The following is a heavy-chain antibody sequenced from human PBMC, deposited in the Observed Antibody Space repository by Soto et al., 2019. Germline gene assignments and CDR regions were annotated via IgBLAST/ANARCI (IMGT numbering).Heavy chain of an antibody. D-gene: IGHD1-26*01. Sequence: LRLSCAASEFSVRDNSMSWVRQAPGKGLEWVSVIYSGGDPFYADPVRGRFTMSRDETKNIVYLQMNSLRAEDSAMYYCATERSGSFRFFDNWGQGTLVTVSS. J-gene: IGHJ4*02. CDR1: EFSVRDNS. CDR2: IYSGGDP. V-gene: IGHV3-53*01. CDR3: ATERSGSFRFFDN.